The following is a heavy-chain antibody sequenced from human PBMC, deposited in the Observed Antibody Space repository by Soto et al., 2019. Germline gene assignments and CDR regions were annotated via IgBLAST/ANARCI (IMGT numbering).Heavy chain of an antibody. Sequence: EVQPVESGGGLVQPGGSLRLSCAASGFTFSSSWMHWVRQAPGKGLVWVSRINSDGSRTNYADSVKGRFTISRDNAKNTLYLQMNSLRAEDTALYYCARGPTGWYGYDYWGQGTLVTVSS. V-gene: IGHV3-74*01. J-gene: IGHJ4*02. CDR3: ARGPTGWYGYDY. CDR1: GFTFSSSW. D-gene: IGHD6-19*01. CDR2: INSDGSRT.